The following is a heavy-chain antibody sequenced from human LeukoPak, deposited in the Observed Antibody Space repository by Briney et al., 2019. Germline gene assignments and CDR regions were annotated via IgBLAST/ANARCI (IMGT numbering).Heavy chain of an antibody. D-gene: IGHD3-22*01. V-gene: IGHV3-33*01. J-gene: IGHJ4*02. CDR3: ARARNDYDSNGFSTLDY. Sequence: PGGSLRLSCAASGFTFSSYGMHWVRKAPGKGLDWVAVIWYDGSNIYHGDSVKGRFTVSRDNSKNTLYLQMNSLRAEDTAVYYCARARNDYDSNGFSTLDYWGQGALVTVSS. CDR2: IWYDGSNI. CDR1: GFTFSSYG.